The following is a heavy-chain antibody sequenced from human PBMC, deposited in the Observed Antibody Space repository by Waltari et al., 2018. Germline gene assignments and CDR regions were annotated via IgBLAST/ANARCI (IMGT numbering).Heavy chain of an antibody. Sequence: QVQLVESGGGVVQPGRSLRLSCAASGFTFSSYAMHWVRQAPGKGLEWVAVISYDVSNKYYADSVKGRFTICRDNSKNTLYLQMNSLRAEDTAVYYCARDNGPYCGGDCYSFHDYWGQGTLVTVSS. CDR1: GFTFSSYA. D-gene: IGHD2-21*02. V-gene: IGHV3-30*01. J-gene: IGHJ4*02. CDR3: ARDNGPYCGGDCYSFHDY. CDR2: ISYDVSNK.